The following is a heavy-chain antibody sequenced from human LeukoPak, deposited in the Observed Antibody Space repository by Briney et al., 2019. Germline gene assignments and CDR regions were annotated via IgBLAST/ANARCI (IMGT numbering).Heavy chain of an antibody. D-gene: IGHD4-17*01. CDR2: INHSGST. J-gene: IGHJ6*02. CDR3: ARALYGDYGMDV. Sequence: PSETLSLTCAVYGGSFSGYYWSWIRQPPGKGLEWIGEINHSGSTNYNPSLKSRVTISVDTSKNQFSLKLSSVTAADTAVYYCARALYGDYGMDVWGQGTTVTVSS. V-gene: IGHV4-34*01. CDR1: GGSFSGYY.